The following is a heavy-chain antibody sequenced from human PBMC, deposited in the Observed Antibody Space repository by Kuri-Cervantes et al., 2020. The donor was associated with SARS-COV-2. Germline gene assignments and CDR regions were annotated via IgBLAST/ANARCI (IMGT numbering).Heavy chain of an antibody. D-gene: IGHD2-2*02. CDR1: GYTFTSCA. CDR3: ARKCHYNYMDV. CDR2: INAGNGNT. Sequence: ASVKVSCKASGYTFTSCAMHWVRQAPGQRLEWMGWINAGNGNTKYSQKFQGRVIITRDTSASTAYMELSSLRSEDTAVYYCARKCHYNYMDVWGKGTTVTVSS. V-gene: IGHV1-3*01. J-gene: IGHJ6*03.